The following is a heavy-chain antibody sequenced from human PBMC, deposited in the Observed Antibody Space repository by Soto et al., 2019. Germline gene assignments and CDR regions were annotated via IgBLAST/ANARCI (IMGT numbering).Heavy chain of an antibody. V-gene: IGHV3-48*02. D-gene: IGHD6-6*01. CDR2: ISSSSSTI. Sequence: EVQLVESGGGLVQPGGSLRLSCAASGFTFSSYSMNWVRQAPGKGLEWVSYISSSSSTIYYADSVKGRFTISRDNAKNSLYLQMNSLRDEDTAVYYCARIAATAARHCPGDYGMDVWGQGTTVTVSS. J-gene: IGHJ6*02. CDR3: ARIAATAARHCPGDYGMDV. CDR1: GFTFSSYS.